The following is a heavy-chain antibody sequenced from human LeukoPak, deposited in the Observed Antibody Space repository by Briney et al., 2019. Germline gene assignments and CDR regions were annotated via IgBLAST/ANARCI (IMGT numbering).Heavy chain of an antibody. D-gene: IGHD3-10*01. CDR2: IRSKAYGGTT. CDR3: ALWFGAYYYGMDV. V-gene: IGHV3-49*03. J-gene: IGHJ6*02. CDR1: GFTFGDYA. Sequence: GGSLRLSCTASGFTFGDYAMSWFRQAPGKGLEWVSFIRSKAYGGTTEYAASVKGRFTISRDDSKSIAYLQMNSLKTEDTAVYYCALWFGAYYYGMDVWGQGTTVTVSS.